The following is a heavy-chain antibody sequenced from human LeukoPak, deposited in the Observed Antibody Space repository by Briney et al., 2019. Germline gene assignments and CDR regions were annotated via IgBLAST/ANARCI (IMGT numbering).Heavy chain of an antibody. V-gene: IGHV3-66*01. CDR1: GFIVTNNY. CDR2: VYSGGST. CDR3: ARGNIGYCSSTSCYEGDY. Sequence: PGGSLRLSCTASGFIVTNNYINWVRQAPGKGLEWVSLVYSGGSTYYADSVKGRFTISRDNAKNSLYLQMNSLRAEDTAVYYCARGNIGYCSSTSCYEGDYWGQGTLVTVSS. D-gene: IGHD2-2*01. J-gene: IGHJ4*02.